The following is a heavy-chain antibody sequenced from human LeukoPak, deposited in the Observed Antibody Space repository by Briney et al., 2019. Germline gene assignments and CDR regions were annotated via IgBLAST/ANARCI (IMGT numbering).Heavy chain of an antibody. CDR2: IGLSSTYT. CDR1: GFPFSSYS. V-gene: IGHV3-21*01. Sequence: GSLRLSFAASGFPFSSYSMNWVRPAPGKGLEWVSSIGLSSTYTYYADSVKGRFTISRDNAKNSLYLQMNSLRAEDTAIYYCARAGSSGWYSVYWGQGTLVTVSS. J-gene: IGHJ4*02. D-gene: IGHD6-19*01. CDR3: ARAGSSGWYSVY.